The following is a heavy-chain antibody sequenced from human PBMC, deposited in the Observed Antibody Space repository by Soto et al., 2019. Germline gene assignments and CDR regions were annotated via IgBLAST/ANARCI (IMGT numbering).Heavy chain of an antibody. Sequence: ASVKVSCKASGYTFTSYGISWVRQAPGQGLEWMGWISAYNGNTNYAQKLQGRVTMTTDTSTSTAYMELRSLRSDDTAAYYCARDAGRTYYYYYGMDVWGQGTTVTVSS. V-gene: IGHV1-18*04. CDR1: GYTFTSYG. CDR3: ARDAGRTYYYYYGMDV. J-gene: IGHJ6*02. D-gene: IGHD3-10*01. CDR2: ISAYNGNT.